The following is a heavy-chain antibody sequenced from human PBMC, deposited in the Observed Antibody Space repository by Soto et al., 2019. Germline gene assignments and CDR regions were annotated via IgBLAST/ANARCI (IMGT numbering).Heavy chain of an antibody. CDR3: ARDPSPDSSGWYYFDY. CDR1: GFTFKTYN. J-gene: IGHJ4*02. CDR2: IGTSGTPV. D-gene: IGHD6-19*01. Sequence: EVQLEESGGALVQPGGSLRLSCAASGFTFKTYNMNWVRQAPGKGLEWVSYIGTSGTPVYHADSVKGRFTISRDNAKNSLFLQMHSLRDEDTALYFCARDPSPDSSGWYYFDYWGQGTLVTVSS. V-gene: IGHV3-48*02.